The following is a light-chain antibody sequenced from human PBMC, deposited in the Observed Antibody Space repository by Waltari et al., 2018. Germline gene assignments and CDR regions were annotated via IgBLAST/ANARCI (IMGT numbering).Light chain of an antibody. J-gene: IGLJ1*01. CDR2: NKY. CDR3: ATWDDSLKGFV. CDR1: SSDIGSNT. Sequence: QSVLTQPPSASGTPGQRVTISCSGRSSDIGSNTVNWYQHLPGTAPRLLIYNKYYRPSGVPDRFSGSKSGTSASLAISGLQSEDEAVFYCATWDDSLKGFVFGSGTKVTVL. V-gene: IGLV1-44*01.